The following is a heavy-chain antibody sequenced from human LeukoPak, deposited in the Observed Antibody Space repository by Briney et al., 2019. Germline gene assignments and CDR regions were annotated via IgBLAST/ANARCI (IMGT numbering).Heavy chain of an antibody. CDR1: GGSISSYY. V-gene: IGHV4-4*07. Sequence: SETLSLTCTVSGGSISSYYWSWIRQPAGKGLEWIGRIYTSGSTNYNPSLKSRVTISVDTSKNQFSLKLSSVTAADTAVYYCARGTYYYDSSGYSYYFDYWGQGTLVTVSS. J-gene: IGHJ4*02. CDR3: ARGTYYYDSSGYSYYFDY. CDR2: IYTSGST. D-gene: IGHD3-22*01.